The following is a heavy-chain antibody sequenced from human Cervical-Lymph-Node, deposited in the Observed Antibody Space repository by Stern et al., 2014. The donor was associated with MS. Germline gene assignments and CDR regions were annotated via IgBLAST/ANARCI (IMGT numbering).Heavy chain of an antibody. CDR3: ARSPYSSGWYRTFDY. J-gene: IGHJ4*02. D-gene: IGHD6-19*01. CDR1: GFTFSSYS. V-gene: IGHV3-48*02. CDR2: ISSSSSTI. Sequence: EVQLVESGGGLVQPGGSLRLSCAASGFTFSSYSMNWVRQAPGKGLEWGSYISSSSSTIYYADSVKGRFTISRDNAKNSLYLQMNSLRDEDTAVYYCARSPYSSGWYRTFDYWGQGTLVTVSS.